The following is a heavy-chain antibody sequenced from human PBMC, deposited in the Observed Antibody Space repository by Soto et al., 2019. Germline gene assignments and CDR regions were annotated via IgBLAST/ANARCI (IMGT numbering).Heavy chain of an antibody. V-gene: IGHV3-33*01. Sequence: QVQLVESGGGVVQPGRSLRLSCAASGFTFSSYGMHWVRQAPGKGLEWGAVIWYDGSNKYYADSVKGRFTISRDNSKNTLYMEMNSLRAEDTAVYYCARDITDFWSGYYSAGFDYWGQGTLVTVSS. J-gene: IGHJ4*02. CDR2: IWYDGSNK. CDR3: ARDITDFWSGYYSAGFDY. D-gene: IGHD3-3*01. CDR1: GFTFSSYG.